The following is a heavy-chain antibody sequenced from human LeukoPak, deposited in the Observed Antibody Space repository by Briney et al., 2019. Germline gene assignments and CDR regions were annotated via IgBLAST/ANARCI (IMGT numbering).Heavy chain of an antibody. D-gene: IGHD2-2*01. Sequence: GESLRISCKGSGYGFTSYWISWVRQMPGKGLEWMGRIDPSDSYTNYSPSFQGHVTISADKSISTAYLQWSSLKASDTAMYYCARQAPPKQGRIVVVPAAITYYYYYGMDVWGKGTTVTVSS. CDR2: IDPSDSYT. CDR3: ARQAPPKQGRIVVVPAAITYYYYYGMDV. J-gene: IGHJ6*04. V-gene: IGHV5-10-1*01. CDR1: GYGFTSYW.